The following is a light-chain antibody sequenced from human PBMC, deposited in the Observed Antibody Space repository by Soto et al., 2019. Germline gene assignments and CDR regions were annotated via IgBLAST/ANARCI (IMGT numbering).Light chain of an antibody. CDR1: SSNIGAGFD. CDR3: QSYDSGVTGSV. Sequence: HSALTHPPSVSGAPWQTVTISFTGSSSNIGAGFDVHWYQQVPGTAPKLVLYSNTARPSGVPDRFSGSRSGSSGSLAITGLQPEDEADYYCQSYDSGVTGSVFGTGTKVTV. J-gene: IGLJ1*01. CDR2: SNT. V-gene: IGLV1-40*01.